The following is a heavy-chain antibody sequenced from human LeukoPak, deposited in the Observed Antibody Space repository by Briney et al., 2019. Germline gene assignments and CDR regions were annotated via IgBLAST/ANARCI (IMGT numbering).Heavy chain of an antibody. Sequence: GGSLRLSCAASGFTFSSYSMNWVRQAPGKGLEWVSSISSSSSYIYYADSVKGRFTISRDNAKNSLYLQMNSLRAEDTAVYYCASPPITMVRGVAKTTDYWGQGTLVTVSS. CDR2: ISSSSSYI. J-gene: IGHJ4*02. CDR1: GFTFSSYS. D-gene: IGHD3-10*01. V-gene: IGHV3-21*01. CDR3: ASPPITMVRGVAKTTDY.